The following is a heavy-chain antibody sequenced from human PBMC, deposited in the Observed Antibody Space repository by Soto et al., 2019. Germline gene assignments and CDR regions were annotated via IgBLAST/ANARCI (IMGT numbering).Heavy chain of an antibody. Sequence: LRLSCAASGFTFSDYYMSWIRQAPGKGLEWVSDISSSGSSTYYADSVKGRFTISRDNSKNTLYLQMNSLRAEDTAVYYCAKGAPLIRYPFQHWGQGTLVTVSS. V-gene: IGHV3-23*01. CDR3: AKGAPLIRYPFQH. D-gene: IGHD3-9*01. CDR1: GFTFSDYY. CDR2: ISSSGSST. J-gene: IGHJ1*01.